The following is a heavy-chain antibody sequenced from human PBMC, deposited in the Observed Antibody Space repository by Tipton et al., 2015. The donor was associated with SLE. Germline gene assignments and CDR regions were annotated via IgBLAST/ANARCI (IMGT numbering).Heavy chain of an antibody. CDR2: IYHSGST. J-gene: IGHJ4*02. CDR3: ARDTGYCSGGSCPPGY. D-gene: IGHD2-15*01. V-gene: IGHV4-30-2*01. CDR1: GGSISSGGYS. Sequence: TLSLTCAVSGGSISSGGYSWSWIRQPPGKGLEWIGYIYHSGSTYYNPSLKSRVTISVDRSKNQFSLKLSSVTAADTAVYYCARDTGYCSGGSCPPGYWGQGTQVTVSS.